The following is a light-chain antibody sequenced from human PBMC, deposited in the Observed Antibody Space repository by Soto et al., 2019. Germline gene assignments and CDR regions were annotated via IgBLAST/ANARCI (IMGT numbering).Light chain of an antibody. CDR2: GAS. V-gene: IGKV3-20*01. CDR3: QQYGSSHLT. CDR1: QSISSN. Sequence: EIVMTQSPATLSVSTGEGATLSRRASQSISSNLAWYQHKPGQAPRILIYGASSRETGIPERFSGSGSGTEFTLTISRLEPEDFEVDVCQQYGSSHLTFGQGTKVDIK. J-gene: IGKJ1*01.